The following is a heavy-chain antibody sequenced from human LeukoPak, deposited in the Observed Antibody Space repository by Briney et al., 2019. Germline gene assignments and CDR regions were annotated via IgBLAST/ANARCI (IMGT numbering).Heavy chain of an antibody. J-gene: IGHJ4*02. Sequence: PGGSLRLSCAASGFIFSNYWMSWVRQAPGKGLEWLANIKQDGSEKFYVDSVKGRFTISRDNAKNSLYLQMNSLRAEDTAVYYCARAKVSDYWGQGTLVTVSS. CDR1: GFIFSNYW. CDR3: ARAKVSDY. D-gene: IGHD1-14*01. CDR2: IKQDGSEK. V-gene: IGHV3-7*01.